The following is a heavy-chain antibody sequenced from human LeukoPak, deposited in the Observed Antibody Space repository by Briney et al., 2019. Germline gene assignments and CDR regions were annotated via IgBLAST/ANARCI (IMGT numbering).Heavy chain of an antibody. D-gene: IGHD3-22*01. CDR1: GFTFSSYA. Sequence: GSLRLSCAASGFTFSSYAMSWVRQAPGKGLVWVSRISDGGSTTTYADSVKGRFTISRDNAKNTLYLQMNGLRAEDTAVYYCSRSAYYDGSGNYYDYWGQGTLVTVSS. CDR2: ISDGGSTT. J-gene: IGHJ4*02. CDR3: SRSAYYDGSGNYYDY. V-gene: IGHV3-74*01.